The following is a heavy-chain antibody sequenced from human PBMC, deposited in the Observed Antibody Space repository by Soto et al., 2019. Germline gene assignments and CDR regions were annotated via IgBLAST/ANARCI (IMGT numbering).Heavy chain of an antibody. CDR3: ARDSREYNQIDY. Sequence: SETPSLTCTVSGDSIRSTNYYWCWILHPPGKGLEWIGSVFYSGVTYFSPSLKSRVTISIDTSKNHFSLNLNSVTAADTAVFFCARDSREYNQIDYWGQGTLVTVSS. J-gene: IGHJ4*01. CDR2: VFYSGVT. D-gene: IGHD1-1*01. V-gene: IGHV4-39*02. CDR1: GDSIRSTNYY.